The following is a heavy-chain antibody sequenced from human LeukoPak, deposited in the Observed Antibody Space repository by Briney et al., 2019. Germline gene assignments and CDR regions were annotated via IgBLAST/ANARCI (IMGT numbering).Heavy chain of an antibody. CDR2: IYHTGST. Sequence: PSETLPLTCTVDTGSINSSTYNWGWIRQPPGKGLEWIGSIYHTGSTFYNPSLKSRVTISINTSKNQFSLNLSSVTAADTAGYYCANRPYYDSSGYYFYWGQGTLVTVSS. J-gene: IGHJ4*02. CDR1: TGSINSSTYN. CDR3: ANRPYYDSSGYYFY. D-gene: IGHD3-22*01. V-gene: IGHV4-39*01.